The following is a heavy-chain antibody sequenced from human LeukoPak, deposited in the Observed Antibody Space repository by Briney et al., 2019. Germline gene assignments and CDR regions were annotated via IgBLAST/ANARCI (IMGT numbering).Heavy chain of an antibody. D-gene: IGHD3-3*01. J-gene: IGHJ4*02. CDR3: ARVYDFWNPHFDY. V-gene: IGHV6-1*01. CDR2: TYYRSKWHN. CDR1: GDSVSNKNTA. Sequence: SQTLSLTCAISGDSVSNKNTAWNWIRQSPSRGLEWLGRTYYRSKWHNTYAASVKSRITINPDTSKNQFSLKLSSVTAADTAVYYCARVYDFWNPHFDYWGQGTLVTVSS.